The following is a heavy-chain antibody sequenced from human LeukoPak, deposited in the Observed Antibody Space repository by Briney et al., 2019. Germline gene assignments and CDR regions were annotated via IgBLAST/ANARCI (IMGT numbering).Heavy chain of an antibody. CDR1: GGSFSGYY. Sequence: PSETLSLTCAVYGGSFSGYYWSWIRQPPGKGLEWIGEINHSGSTNYNPSLKSRVTISVDTSKNQFSLKLSSVTAADTAVYYCARLRWLRPGYAFDIWGQGTMVTVSS. CDR2: INHSGST. CDR3: ARLRWLRPGYAFDI. V-gene: IGHV4-34*01. J-gene: IGHJ3*02. D-gene: IGHD5-24*01.